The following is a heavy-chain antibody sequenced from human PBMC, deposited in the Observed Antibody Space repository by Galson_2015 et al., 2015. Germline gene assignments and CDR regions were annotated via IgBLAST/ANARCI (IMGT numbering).Heavy chain of an antibody. CDR1: GLTFSSYD. CDR3: TRDQGDIWSVFAF. Sequence: SLRLSCAASGLTFSSYDMHWVRHATGKGLEWVSGIGTADGTYYADSVKGRFTISRDNSKNTLYLQMNSLRAEDTAVYYCTRDQGDIWSVFAFWGPGTMVTVSS. V-gene: IGHV3-13*01. CDR2: IGTADGT. J-gene: IGHJ3*01. D-gene: IGHD3-3*01.